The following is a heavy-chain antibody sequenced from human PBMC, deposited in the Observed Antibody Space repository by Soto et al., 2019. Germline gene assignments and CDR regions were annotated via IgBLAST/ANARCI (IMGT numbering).Heavy chain of an antibody. Sequence: SLRLSCAASGFTFSSYAMSWVRQAPGKGLEWVSGISGSGDSTYYADSVKGRFTISRDNSKNTLYLQMNSLRAEDTAVYYXAXXXXXXXXXXTXXXQHXXQGXLXXVSS. D-gene: IGHD1-1*01. CDR2: ISGSGDST. CDR1: GFTFSSYA. V-gene: IGHV3-23*01. CDR3: AXXXXXXXXXXTXXXQH. J-gene: IGHJ1*01.